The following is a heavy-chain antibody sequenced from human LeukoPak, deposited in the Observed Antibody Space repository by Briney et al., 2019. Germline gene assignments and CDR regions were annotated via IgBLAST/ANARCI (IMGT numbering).Heavy chain of an antibody. D-gene: IGHD2-2*01. CDR1: GFTFSSYS. CDR2: ISSSSSYI. V-gene: IGHV3-21*01. Sequence: GSLRLSCAASGFTFSSYSMKWVRQAPGKGLEWVSSISSSSSYIYYADSVKGRFTISRDNAKNSLYLQMNSLRAEDTAVYYCAREGYCSSTSCYVSAFDIWGQGTMVTVSS. J-gene: IGHJ3*02. CDR3: AREGYCSSTSCYVSAFDI.